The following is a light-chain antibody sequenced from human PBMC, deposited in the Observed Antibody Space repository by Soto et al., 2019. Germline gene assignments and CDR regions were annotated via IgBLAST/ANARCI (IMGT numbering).Light chain of an antibody. Sequence: EILLTQSPGSLSLSPGESATLSCRASQSVSGNFLAGYRHKGGQAPRLLIYDASRRATGIPDRFSGSGSGTDCTLTIGGLESEDFEGYYCQQDGGSRPYTFDGGTKVEI. V-gene: IGKV3-20*01. J-gene: IGKJ4*01. CDR3: QQDGGSRPYT. CDR2: DAS. CDR1: QSVSGNF.